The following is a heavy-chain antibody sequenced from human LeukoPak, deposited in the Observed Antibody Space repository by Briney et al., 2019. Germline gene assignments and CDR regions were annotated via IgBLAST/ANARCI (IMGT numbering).Heavy chain of an antibody. Sequence: PGGSLSLSRVGSGFAFGVHAMSWVRQAPGKGPEWVATIGSGADLFYAESVKGRFTISRDDPRNTVWLQMNSLRAEDTALYYCAKDWTPHNRVYDCLDAWGQGTQVTVSS. CDR1: GFAFGVHA. J-gene: IGHJ5*02. CDR2: IGSGADL. D-gene: IGHD3-16*01. V-gene: IGHV3-23*01. CDR3: AKDWTPHNRVYDCLDA.